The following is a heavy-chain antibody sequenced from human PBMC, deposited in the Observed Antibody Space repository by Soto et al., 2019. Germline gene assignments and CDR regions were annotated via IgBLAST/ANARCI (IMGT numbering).Heavy chain of an antibody. V-gene: IGHV3-23*01. Sequence: PGGSLRLSCAASGFTFSSYAMSRVHQAPGKGLEWVSAISGSGGSTYYADSVKGRFTISRDNSKNTLYLQMNSLRAEGTAVYYCAKPGYYGPRGMDVWGQGTTVTVSS. CDR2: ISGSGGST. J-gene: IGHJ6*02. D-gene: IGHD3-10*01. CDR3: AKPGYYGPRGMDV. CDR1: GFTFSSYA.